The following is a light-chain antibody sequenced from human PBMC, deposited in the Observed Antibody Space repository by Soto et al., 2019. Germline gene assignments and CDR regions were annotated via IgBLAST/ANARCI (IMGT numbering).Light chain of an antibody. J-gene: IGKJ4*01. CDR3: QHRATWPLT. Sequence: EIVLTQSPVTLSLSPGERATLSCRASQSVSGSLAWYQLKPGRTPRLLIYDASNRATGIPVRFSGSGSGTDFTLTISSLEPEDFAVYYCQHRATWPLTFGGGTKVEIK. CDR1: QSVSGS. CDR2: DAS. V-gene: IGKV3-11*01.